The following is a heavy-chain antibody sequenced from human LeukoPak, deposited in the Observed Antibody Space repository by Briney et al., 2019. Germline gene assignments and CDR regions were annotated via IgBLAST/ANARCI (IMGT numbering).Heavy chain of an antibody. J-gene: IGHJ3*02. CDR1: GGSFSGNQ. CDR3: ARIYEEGFWSGKWTFDI. V-gene: IGHV4-34*12. D-gene: IGHD3-3*01. Sequence: PSETLSLTCAVYGGSFSGNQWSWIRQSPGKGLEWIGEIIHSGSTNYNPSLKSRVTISVDTSKNQVSLKVRSVTAEDTAVYYCARIYEEGFWSGKWTFDIWGQGTMVTVSS. CDR2: IIHSGST.